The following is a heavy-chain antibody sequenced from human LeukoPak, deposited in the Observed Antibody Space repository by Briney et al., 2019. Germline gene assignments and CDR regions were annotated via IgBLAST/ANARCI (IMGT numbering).Heavy chain of an antibody. CDR2: IYHSGST. Sequence: SQTLSLTCAVSGGSISSGGYSWSWIRQPPGKGVEWIGYIYHSGSTYYNPSLKSRVTISVDRSKNQFSLKLSSVTAADTAVYYCALYGVIGAFDIWGQGTMVTVSS. V-gene: IGHV4-30-2*01. D-gene: IGHD3-22*01. J-gene: IGHJ3*02. CDR1: GGSISSGGYS. CDR3: ALYGVIGAFDI.